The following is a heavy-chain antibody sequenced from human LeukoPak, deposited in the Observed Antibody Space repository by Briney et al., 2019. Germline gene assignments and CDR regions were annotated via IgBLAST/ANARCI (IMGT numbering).Heavy chain of an antibody. V-gene: IGHV5-51*01. Sequence: GESLKISCQGSGYSFTSYWIGWVRQMPGKGLEWMGIIYPGDSDTRYSPSFQGQVTISADKSISTAYLQWSSLKASDTAMYYCARSHYYGSGSRYYFDYWGQGTLVTVSS. D-gene: IGHD3-10*01. CDR1: GYSFTSYW. CDR3: ARSHYYGSGSRYYFDY. J-gene: IGHJ4*02. CDR2: IYPGDSDT.